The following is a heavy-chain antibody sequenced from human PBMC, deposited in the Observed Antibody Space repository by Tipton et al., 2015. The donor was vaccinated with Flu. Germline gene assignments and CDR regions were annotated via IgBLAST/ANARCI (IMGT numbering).Heavy chain of an antibody. CDR2: IYYTGNT. Sequence: TLSLTCTVSSFSISSGSYWGWIRQAPGKGLEWIGSIYYTGNTYYNPSLESRVSISADTSRSQFSLKLTSVTATDTAVFYCATVNSFYFFFDSWGQGILVTVSS. J-gene: IGHJ4*02. CDR1: SFSISSGSY. D-gene: IGHD2-15*01. CDR3: ATVNSFYFFFDS. V-gene: IGHV4-38-2*02.